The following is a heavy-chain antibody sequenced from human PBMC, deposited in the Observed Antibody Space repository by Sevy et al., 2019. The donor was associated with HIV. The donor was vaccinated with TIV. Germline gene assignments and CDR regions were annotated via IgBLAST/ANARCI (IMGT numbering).Heavy chain of an antibody. CDR2: IYPGDSDT. D-gene: IGHD6-19*01. CDR1: GYSFTSYW. V-gene: IGHV5-51*01. Sequence: GESLKISCKGSGYSFTSYWIGWVRQMPGKGLEWMGIIYPGDSDTRYSPSFQGQVTISADKSISTAYLQWSSLKASDTAMYYCARTSRGYSSGWFRDAFGIWGQGTMVTVSS. J-gene: IGHJ3*02. CDR3: ARTSRGYSSGWFRDAFGI.